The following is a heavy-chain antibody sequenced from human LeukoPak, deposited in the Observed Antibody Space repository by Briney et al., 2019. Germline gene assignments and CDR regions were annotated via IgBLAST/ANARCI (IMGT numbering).Heavy chain of an antibody. CDR1: GGSISSYY. CDR3: ARAKDYSSGWYLGNYGMDV. D-gene: IGHD6-19*01. Sequence: NPSETLSLTCTVSGGSISSYYWSWIRQPPGKGLEWIGYIYYSGSTNYNPSLKSRVTISVDTSKNQFSLKLSSVTAADTAVYYCARAKDYSSGWYLGNYGMDVWGQGTTVTVSS. CDR2: IYYSGST. V-gene: IGHV4-59*01. J-gene: IGHJ6*02.